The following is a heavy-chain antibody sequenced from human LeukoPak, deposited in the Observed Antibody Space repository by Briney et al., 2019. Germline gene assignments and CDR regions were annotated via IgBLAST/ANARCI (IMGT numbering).Heavy chain of an antibody. CDR1: GYTFTGYY. D-gene: IGHD3-10*01. CDR2: INPNSGGT. J-gene: IGHJ4*02. Sequence: VASVKVSCKASGYTFTGYYMHWVRQAPGQGLEWMGWINPNSGGTNYAQKFQGRVTMTRDTSISTAYMELSRPRSEDTAVYSCARGLGGSGSYYVDYWGQGTLVTVSS. V-gene: IGHV1-2*02. CDR3: ARGLGGSGSYYVDY.